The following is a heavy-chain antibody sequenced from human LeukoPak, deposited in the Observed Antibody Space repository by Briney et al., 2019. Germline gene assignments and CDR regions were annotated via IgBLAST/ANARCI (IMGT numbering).Heavy chain of an antibody. D-gene: IGHD4-17*01. J-gene: IGHJ6*02. CDR1: GGSISSYY. CDR2: IYYSGST. V-gene: IGHV4-59*01. Sequence: SETLSLTRTVSGGSISSYYWSWIRQPPGKGLEWIGYIYYSGSTNYNPSLKSRDTISVDTSQNQFSLKLSSVAAADTAVHYCARVSGDYNYYYYYGMDVWGQGTTLTVSS. CDR3: ARVSGDYNYYYYYGMDV.